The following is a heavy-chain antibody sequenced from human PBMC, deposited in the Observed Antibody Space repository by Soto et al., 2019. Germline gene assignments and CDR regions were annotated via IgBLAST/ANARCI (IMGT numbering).Heavy chain of an antibody. CDR2: IRGDGGQT. J-gene: IGHJ4*02. D-gene: IGHD3-9*01. Sequence: VQLVASGGGSARPGGSLRLSCTASGFTFTSYGMGWVRQAPGKGLQWVSTIRGDGGQTHYTDSVKGRFSISRDNSKNTVYLQMDSLRAEDTAMYFCARDVGLDSDDFFAYWGQGTQVTVSS. CDR1: GFTFTSYG. V-gene: IGHV3-23*04. CDR3: ARDVGLDSDDFFAY.